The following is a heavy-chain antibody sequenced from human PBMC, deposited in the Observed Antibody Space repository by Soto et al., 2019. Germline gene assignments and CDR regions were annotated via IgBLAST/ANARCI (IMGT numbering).Heavy chain of an antibody. CDR3: ARVRPGVEAWFDP. CDR1: HYIFTNFG. J-gene: IGHJ5*02. CDR2: FSAYSDTP. V-gene: IGHV1-18*01. D-gene: IGHD2-8*01. Sequence: GASVKVSCMTSHYIFTNFGVTWVRRAPGQGLEWMGWFSAYSDTPNYAQKFQGRVTITIDTSTSTAYMDLRSLTSGDTAVYYCARVRPGVEAWFDPGGQGTRVTVS.